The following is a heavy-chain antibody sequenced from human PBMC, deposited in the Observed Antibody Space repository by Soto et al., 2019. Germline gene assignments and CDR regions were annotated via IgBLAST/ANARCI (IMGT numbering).Heavy chain of an antibody. CDR3: AVYDSSGYRALGF. D-gene: IGHD3-22*01. Sequence: ASVKVSCKASGYTFTDYGKYIHWVRQAPGQGLEWMGRINANNGATGFAQKFQGGVTMARDTSITTAYLGLSSLRSDDTALYYCAVYDSSGYRALGFWGQGTMVTVSS. CDR1: GYTFTDYGKY. J-gene: IGHJ3*01. V-gene: IGHV1-2*06. CDR2: INANNGAT.